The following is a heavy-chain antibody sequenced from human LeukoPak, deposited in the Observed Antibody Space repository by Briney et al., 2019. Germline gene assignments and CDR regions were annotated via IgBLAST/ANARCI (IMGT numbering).Heavy chain of an antibody. D-gene: IGHD3-10*01. J-gene: IGHJ3*02. CDR1: EGTFSRYA. CDR2: IIPIFGTA. CDR3: RSGYYGSGSYFWNAFDI. Sequence: SSETVSCKASEGTFSRYAISWLRQAPGQELEWIGGIIPIFGTANYAQKFQGRVTITADESTSTAYLELSSLRSEDTAVYYCRSGYYGSGSYFWNAFDIWGQGTMVTVSS. V-gene: IGHV1-69*13.